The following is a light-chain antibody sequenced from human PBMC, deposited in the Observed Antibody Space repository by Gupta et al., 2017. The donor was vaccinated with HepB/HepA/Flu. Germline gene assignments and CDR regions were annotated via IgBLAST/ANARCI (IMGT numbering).Light chain of an antibody. Sequence: QSELTQPPSVSGAPGQRVPISCTGSSSNIGAGYDVHWYQQLPGTAPKLLIYGNSNRPSGVPDRFSGSKSGTSASLAITGLQAEDEADYYCQSYDSSLSLYVFGNATKVTVL. V-gene: IGLV1-40*01. CDR2: GNS. CDR3: QSYDSSLSLYV. CDR1: SSNIGAGYD. J-gene: IGLJ1*01.